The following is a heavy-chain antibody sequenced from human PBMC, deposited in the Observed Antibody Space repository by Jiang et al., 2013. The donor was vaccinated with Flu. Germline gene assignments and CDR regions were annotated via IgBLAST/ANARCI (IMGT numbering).Heavy chain of an antibody. Sequence: GLVWVSRINSDGSSTSYADSVKGRFTISRDNAKNTLYLQMNSLRAEDTAVYYCARYAFDYWGQGTLVTVSS. CDR3: ARYAFDY. D-gene: IGHD2-2*01. J-gene: IGHJ4*02. CDR2: INSDGSST. V-gene: IGHV3-74*01.